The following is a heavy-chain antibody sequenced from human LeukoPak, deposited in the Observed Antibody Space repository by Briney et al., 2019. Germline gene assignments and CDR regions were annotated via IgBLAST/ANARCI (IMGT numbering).Heavy chain of an antibody. CDR3: ARLVDGLRFFMDV. D-gene: IGHD3-3*01. J-gene: IGHJ6*03. CDR2: IYPGDSDT. Sequence: GESLKISCKGSGYIFTRYWIGWVRQMPGKGLEWMGIIYPGDSDTRNSPSFQGQVTISADKSISTAYLQWSSLKASDTAMYYCARLVDGLRFFMDVWGKGTTVTVSS. V-gene: IGHV5-51*01. CDR1: GYIFTRYW.